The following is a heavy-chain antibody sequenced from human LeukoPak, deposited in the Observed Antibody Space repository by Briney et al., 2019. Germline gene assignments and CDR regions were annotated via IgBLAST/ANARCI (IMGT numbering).Heavy chain of an antibody. J-gene: IGHJ4*02. CDR3: APLEFSVKTTCSSTSCSHDY. CDR1: GYTFTGYY. V-gene: IGHV1-2*02. D-gene: IGHD2-2*01. CDR2: INPNSGGT. Sequence: GASVKVSCKASGYTFTGYYMHWVRQAPGQGLEWMGWINPNSGGTNYAQKFQGRVTMTRDTSISTAYMELSRLRSDDTAVYYCAPLEFSVKTTCSSTSCSHDYWGQGTLVTVSS.